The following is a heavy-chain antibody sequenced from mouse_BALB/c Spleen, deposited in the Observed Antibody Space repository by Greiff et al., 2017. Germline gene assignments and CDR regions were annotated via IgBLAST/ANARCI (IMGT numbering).Heavy chain of an antibody. D-gene: IGHD1-1*01. CDR3: ARGETVGYFDY. Sequence: EVQLQQSGPDLVKPSQSLSLTCTVTGYSIASGYSWPWIRQFPGNKLEWMGYIHYSGSTNYNPSLKSRISITRDTSKNQFFLQLNSVTTEDTATYDCARGETVGYFDYWGQGTTLTVSS. J-gene: IGHJ2*01. CDR1: GYSIASGYS. CDR2: IHYSGST. V-gene: IGHV3-1*02.